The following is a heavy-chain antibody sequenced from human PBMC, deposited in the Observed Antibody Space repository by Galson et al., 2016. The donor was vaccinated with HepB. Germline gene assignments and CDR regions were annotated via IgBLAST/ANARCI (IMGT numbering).Heavy chain of an antibody. CDR1: GGTVTSGGDY. Sequence: LSLTCTVAGGTVTSGGDYWTWIRQPPGKGLEWIGYIHSSGSTNYNPSLKSRVTISVDTSKNQFSLRLSSVTAADTAMYYCAREGTYWGQGTLVTVSS. CDR3: AREGTY. J-gene: IGHJ4*02. CDR2: IHSSGST. V-gene: IGHV4-61*08.